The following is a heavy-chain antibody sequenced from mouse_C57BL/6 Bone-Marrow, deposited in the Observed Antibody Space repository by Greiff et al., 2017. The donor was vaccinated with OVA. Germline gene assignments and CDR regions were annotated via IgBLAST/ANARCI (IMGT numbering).Heavy chain of an antibody. CDR2: ISDGGSDT. D-gene: IGHD4-1*01. CDR3: ARRDLGRWGDY. J-gene: IGHJ2*01. Sequence: EVQGVESGGGLVKPGGSLKLSCAASGFTFSSYAMSWVRQTPEKRLEWVATISDGGSDTYYTDNVKGRFTISQNNDKNNLYLQTSHLKSEDTAMYYGARRDLGRWGDYWGQGTTLTVSS. V-gene: IGHV5-4*01. CDR1: GFTFSSYA.